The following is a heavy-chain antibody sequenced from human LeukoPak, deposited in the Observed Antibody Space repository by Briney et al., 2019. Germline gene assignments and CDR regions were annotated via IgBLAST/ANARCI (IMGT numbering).Heavy chain of an antibody. Sequence: GESLKISCKGSGYSFTSYWIGWVRQMPGKGLEWMGIIYPGDSDTRYSPSFQGQVTISADKSISTAYLQWSSLKASDIAMYYCARRPTYYYDSSGNYAVDYWGQGTLVTVSS. D-gene: IGHD3-22*01. V-gene: IGHV5-51*01. CDR2: IYPGDSDT. J-gene: IGHJ4*02. CDR3: ARRPTYYYDSSGNYAVDY. CDR1: GYSFTSYW.